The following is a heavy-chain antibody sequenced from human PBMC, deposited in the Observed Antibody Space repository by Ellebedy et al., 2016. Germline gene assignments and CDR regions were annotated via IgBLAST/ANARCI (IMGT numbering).Heavy chain of an antibody. Sequence: SETLSLTCTVSGYSISSGYYWGWIRQPPGKGLEWIGSIYHSGSTYYNPSLKSRVTISVDTSKNQFSLKLSSVTAADTAVYYCAKGRGGYSGYDNLEYWGQGTLLTVSS. CDR2: IYHSGST. V-gene: IGHV4-38-2*02. CDR3: AKGRGGYSGYDNLEY. D-gene: IGHD5-12*01. CDR1: GYSISSGYY. J-gene: IGHJ4*02.